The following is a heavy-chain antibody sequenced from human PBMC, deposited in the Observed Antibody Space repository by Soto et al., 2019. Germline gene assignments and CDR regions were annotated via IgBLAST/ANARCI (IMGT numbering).Heavy chain of an antibody. V-gene: IGHV4-34*01. CDR2: INHSGST. CDR3: ARTFASSWPLHLWYYYYGMDV. D-gene: IGHD6-13*01. J-gene: IGHJ6*02. Sequence: SETLSLTCAVYGGSFSGYYWSWIRQPPGKGLEWNGEINHSGSTNYNPSLTSRVTISVDTSKNQFSLKLSSVTAADTAVSYCARTFASSWPLHLWYYYYGMDVWGQGTTVTVS. CDR1: GGSFSGYY.